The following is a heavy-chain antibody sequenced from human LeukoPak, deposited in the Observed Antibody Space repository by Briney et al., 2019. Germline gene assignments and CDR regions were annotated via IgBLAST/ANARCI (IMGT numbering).Heavy chain of an antibody. Sequence: SETLSLTCTVSSGSISTSNYYWGWVRQPPGKALEWIGNIFYSGSTYYSPSLKSRVTISLDTSRNQFSLKLNSVTAADTAVYYCARLEPYYYYYMDVWGKGTTVTISS. J-gene: IGHJ6*03. D-gene: IGHD1-1*01. V-gene: IGHV4-39*01. CDR1: SGSISTSNYY. CDR2: IFYSGST. CDR3: ARLEPYYYYYMDV.